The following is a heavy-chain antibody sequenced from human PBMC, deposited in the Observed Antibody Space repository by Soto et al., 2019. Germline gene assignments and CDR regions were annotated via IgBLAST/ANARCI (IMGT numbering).Heavy chain of an antibody. CDR3: SKNNVAPAFVGFEY. CDR2: LYSGGHT. Sequence: PGGSLRLSCAVSGFNFDNSYMSWVRQAPGKGLEWVSILYSGGHTYYTESVRGRFSISRDISKNTLDLQMNRLTADDTAVYYCSKNNVAPAFVGFEYWGQGXLVTVYS. J-gene: IGHJ4*02. CDR1: GFNFDNSY. V-gene: IGHV3-53*01. D-gene: IGHD2-2*01.